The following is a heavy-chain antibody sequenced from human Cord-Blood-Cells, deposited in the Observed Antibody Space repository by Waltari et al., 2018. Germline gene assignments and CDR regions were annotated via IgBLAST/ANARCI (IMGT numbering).Heavy chain of an antibody. Sequence: EVQLVESGGGLVQPGGSLILSCAASGSTFIRYGLHWVRQAPGKGLVWVSRINSDGSSTSYADSVKGRFTISRDNAKNTLYLQMNSLRAEDTAVYYCARDTAGIDYWGQGTLVTVSS. CDR1: GSTFIRYG. V-gene: IGHV3-74*01. J-gene: IGHJ4*02. CDR3: ARDTAGIDY. D-gene: IGHD1-1*01. CDR2: INSDGSST.